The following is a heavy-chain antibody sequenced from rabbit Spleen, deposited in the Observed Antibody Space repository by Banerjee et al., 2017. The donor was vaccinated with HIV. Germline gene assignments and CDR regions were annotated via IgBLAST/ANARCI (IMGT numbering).Heavy chain of an antibody. CDR2: INTYTGKS. CDR1: GFSFSDGDV. CDR3: ARDLAGVIAWNFYL. D-gene: IGHD4-1*01. Sequence: QEQLEESGGGLVKPEGSLTLTCKASGFSFSDGDVMCWVRQAPGKGLEWIACINTYTGKSVYASWATGRFTVSRPSSTTVTLQMTSLTAADTATYFCARDLAGVIAWNFYLWGPGTLVTVS. V-gene: IGHV1S45*01. J-gene: IGHJ4*01.